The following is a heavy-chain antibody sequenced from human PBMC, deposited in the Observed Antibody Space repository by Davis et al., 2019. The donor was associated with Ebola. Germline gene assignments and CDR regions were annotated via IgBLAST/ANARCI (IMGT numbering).Heavy chain of an antibody. CDR2: ISGSGGST. D-gene: IGHD2-2*02. J-gene: IGHJ6*02. V-gene: IGHV3-23*01. CDR1: GFTFSSYA. CDR3: AKGQDIVVVPAAIQGYYYYGMDV. Sequence: GESLKISCAASGFTFSSYAMSWVRQAPGKGLEWVSAISGSGGSTYYADSVKGRFTISRDNSKNTLYLQMNSLRAEDTAVYYCAKGQDIVVVPAAIQGYYYYGMDVWGQGTTVTVSS.